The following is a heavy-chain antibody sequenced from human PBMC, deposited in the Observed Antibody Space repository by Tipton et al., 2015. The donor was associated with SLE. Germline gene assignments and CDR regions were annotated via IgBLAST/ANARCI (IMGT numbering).Heavy chain of an antibody. CDR3: VRDVGDDYGDLRGP. V-gene: IGHV1-8*01. CDR2: MNPNSANT. CDR1: GYTFTTYD. J-gene: IGHJ5*02. Sequence: QSGAEVKKPGASVKVSCKASGYTFTTYDISWVRQAPGQGLEWMGWMNPNSANTGYSQKFQGRVTMTRNTSISTAYMELSSLRSDDTAVYYCVRDVGDDYGDLRGPWGQGTLVTVSS. D-gene: IGHD4-17*01.